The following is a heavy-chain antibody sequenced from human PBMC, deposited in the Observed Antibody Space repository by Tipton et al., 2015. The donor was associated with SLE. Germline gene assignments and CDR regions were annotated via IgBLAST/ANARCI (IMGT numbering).Heavy chain of an antibody. J-gene: IGHJ5*02. CDR1: GGSISSGSYY. V-gene: IGHV4-61*02. CDR3: VRARLQWTPNWFDP. CDR2: IYTSGST. D-gene: IGHD4-11*01. Sequence: TLSLTCNVSGGSISSGSYYWSWIRQPAGKGLEWIGRIYTSGSTKYNPSLKSRVTISVATSKNQFSLRLSSVTAADTAVYYCVRARLQWTPNWFDPWGQGTLVSVSS.